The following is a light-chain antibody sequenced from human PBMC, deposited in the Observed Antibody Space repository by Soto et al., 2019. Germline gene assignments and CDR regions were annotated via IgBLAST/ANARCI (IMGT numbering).Light chain of an antibody. CDR2: GAS. V-gene: IGKV3-20*01. Sequence: VLTLSPGTLSLSPGERATLSCRASQTLSGNYLAWYQQRPGQPPKILIYGASSRATGIPDRFSGSGSGTDFTLTISRLETEDFAVYICQQYGSSHMYTFGQGTKLEIK. J-gene: IGKJ2*01. CDR3: QQYGSSHMYT. CDR1: QTLSGNY.